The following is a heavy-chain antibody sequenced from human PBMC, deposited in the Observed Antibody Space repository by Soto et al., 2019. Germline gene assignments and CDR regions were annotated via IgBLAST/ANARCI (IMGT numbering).Heavy chain of an antibody. D-gene: IGHD2-2*01. CDR3: ARRPYCSSTSSYLSYYYGIDV. J-gene: IGHJ6*02. Sequence: GAVQVSCKSSSYTFPSYYINRVRQPTGQGLERWGWMNPKTGSTGYAQKIPRRVSMTRNVCVSTAYLEASSVRCVETGVSYCARRPYCSSTSSYLSYYYGIDVWGQGTTVTVSS. V-gene: IGHV1-8*01. CDR1: SYTFPSYY. CDR2: MNPKTGST.